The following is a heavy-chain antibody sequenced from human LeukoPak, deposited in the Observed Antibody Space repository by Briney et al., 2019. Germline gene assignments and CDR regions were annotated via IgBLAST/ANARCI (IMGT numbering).Heavy chain of an antibody. CDR1: GDTFTSYY. J-gene: IGHJ6*03. Sequence: ASVTVSCKASGDTFTSYYIHWMRQAPGQGLEWLGMITPNIGSTTYAQQFQGRITMTSDKSTSTVYMDLSSLRFEDTAVYFCARTEYHYYYMDVWGKGTTVTVSS. CDR3: ARTEYHYYYMDV. CDR2: ITPNIGST. V-gene: IGHV1-46*01.